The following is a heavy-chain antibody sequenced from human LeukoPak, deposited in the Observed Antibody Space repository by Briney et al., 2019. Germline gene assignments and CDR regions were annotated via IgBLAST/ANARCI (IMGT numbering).Heavy chain of an antibody. CDR1: GFAFSTYA. Sequence: GGSLRLPCAASGFAFSTYAMHWVRQGPGKGLEYVSVISSDGGSTYYANSVKGSFTISRDNSKNTLHLQMVRLRADDMAVYYCARGRGLKSYYFYMNVWGKGTTVPVSS. J-gene: IGHJ6*03. V-gene: IGHV3-64*01. CDR2: ISSDGGST. D-gene: IGHD5-24*01. CDR3: ARGRGLKSYYFYMNV.